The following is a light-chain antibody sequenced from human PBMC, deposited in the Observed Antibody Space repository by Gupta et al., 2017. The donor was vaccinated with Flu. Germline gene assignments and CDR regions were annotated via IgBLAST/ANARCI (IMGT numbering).Light chain of an antibody. CDR3: FLYFGGGRV. CDR2: DTS. CDR1: SGAVTDGHY. J-gene: IGLJ3*02. V-gene: IGLV7-46*01. Sequence: QAVVTQEPSLTVSPGGTVTLTCGSSSGAVTDGHYPYWLQQKPGLDPRTLIFDTSDKHPWTPARFSGSLRGGKAALTLSGAQPDDEDEYYCFLYFGGGRVFGGGTKLTVL.